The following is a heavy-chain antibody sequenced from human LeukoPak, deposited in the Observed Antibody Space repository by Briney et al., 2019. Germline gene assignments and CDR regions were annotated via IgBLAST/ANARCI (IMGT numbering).Heavy chain of an antibody. CDR1: GFSFSTYS. V-gene: IGHV3-21*01. J-gene: IGHJ4*02. CDR3: ARDLVTATMFSPSLEY. Sequence: TGGSLRLSCAASGFSFSTYSMNWVRQAPGKGVEWVSSISSSRSYICYADSVKGRFTISRDNGKNSLYLQMNSLRAEDTAVYYCARDLVTATMFSPSLEYWGQGTLVTVSS. D-gene: IGHD4-11*01. CDR2: ISSSRSYI.